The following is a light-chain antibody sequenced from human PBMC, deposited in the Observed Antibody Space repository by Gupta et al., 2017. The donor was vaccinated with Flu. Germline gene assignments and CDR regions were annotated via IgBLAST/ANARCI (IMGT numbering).Light chain of an antibody. Sequence: ERATLSCRASQSVSSNSLAWYQQRPGQAPRLLIYGASSRATAIPDRFSGSGSGTDFTLTITRLEPEDFAVYFCQQYGSSPRTFGQGTKVEIK. CDR1: QSVSSNS. V-gene: IGKV3-20*01. CDR3: QQYGSSPRT. CDR2: GAS. J-gene: IGKJ1*01.